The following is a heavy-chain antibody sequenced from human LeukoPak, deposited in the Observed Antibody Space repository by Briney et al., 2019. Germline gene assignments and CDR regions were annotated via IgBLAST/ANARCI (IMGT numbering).Heavy chain of an antibody. CDR1: GYSFTSYW. CDR2: IYPGDSDT. J-gene: IGHJ4*02. Sequence: GASLKISCKGSGYSFTSYWIGWVRPMPGKGLEWMGIIYPGDSDTRYSPSFQGQVTISADKSIGTMYLQWSSLKASDTAMYYCARALRTGQGDYVPVLWGQGTLVIVSS. V-gene: IGHV5-51*01. CDR3: ARALRTGQGDYVPVL. D-gene: IGHD4-17*01.